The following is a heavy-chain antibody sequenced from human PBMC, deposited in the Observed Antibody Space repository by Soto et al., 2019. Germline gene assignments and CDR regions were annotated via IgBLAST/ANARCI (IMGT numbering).Heavy chain of an antibody. CDR1: GGTFSSYA. Sequence: ASVKVSCKASGGTFSSYAISWVRQAPGQGLEWMGGIIPIFGTANYAQKFQGRVTITADESTSTAYMELSSLRSEDTAVYYCAREAPRQEWLPFPLGFDPWGQGTLVTVSS. CDR3: AREAPRQEWLPFPLGFDP. V-gene: IGHV1-69*13. J-gene: IGHJ5*02. CDR2: IIPIFGTA. D-gene: IGHD5-12*01.